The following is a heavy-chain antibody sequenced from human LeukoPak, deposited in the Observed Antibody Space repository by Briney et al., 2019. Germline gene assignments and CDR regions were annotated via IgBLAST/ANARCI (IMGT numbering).Heavy chain of an antibody. CDR3: ARGDTAMVLDY. V-gene: IGHV5-51*01. CDR2: IYPGDSDT. Sequence: GASLQTYWKGSGSRFTNYWIGLVRQLPGKGLEWMGIIYPGDSDTRYSPSFQGQVTISADKSISTAYLQWSSLKASDTAMYYCARGDTAMVLDYWGQGTLVTVSS. CDR1: GSRFTNYW. J-gene: IGHJ4*02. D-gene: IGHD5-18*01.